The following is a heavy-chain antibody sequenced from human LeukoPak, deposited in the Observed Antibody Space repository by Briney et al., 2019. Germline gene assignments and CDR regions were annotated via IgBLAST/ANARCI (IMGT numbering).Heavy chain of an antibody. CDR1: GGSIISYY. CDR2: VYSSGST. D-gene: IGHD5-24*01. CDR3: AGYTSIRTIPTFDD. J-gene: IGHJ4*02. Sequence: PSETLSLTCTVSGGSIISYYRCRIRQPPGKGLEWIGYVYSSGSTNYNPSLKSRVTISLETSKNQFSLKLGSVTAADTAVYYCAGYTSIRTIPTFDDWGQGTLVAVSS. V-gene: IGHV4-59*01.